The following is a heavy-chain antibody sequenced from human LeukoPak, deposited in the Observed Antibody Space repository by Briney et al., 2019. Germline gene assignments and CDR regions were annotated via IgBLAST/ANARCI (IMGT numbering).Heavy chain of an antibody. J-gene: IGHJ4*02. CDR1: GGSISSGGYS. CDR2: IYYSGST. CDR3: ASPPTTPAGSYFDY. V-gene: IGHV4-61*08. Sequence: SETLSLTCAVSGGSISSGGYSWSWIRQPPGKGLEWIGYIYYSGSTNYNPSLKSRVTISVDTSKNQFSLKLSSVTAADTAVYYCASPPTTPAGSYFDYWAREPWSPSPQ. D-gene: IGHD1-26*01.